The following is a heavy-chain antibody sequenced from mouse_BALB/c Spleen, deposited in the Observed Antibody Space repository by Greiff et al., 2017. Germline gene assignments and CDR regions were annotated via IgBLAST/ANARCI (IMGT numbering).Heavy chain of an antibody. CDR3: ARAHGSRYYSDY. D-gene: IGHD1-1*01. CDR1: GFTFTDYY. Sequence: EVQLVESGGGLVQPGGSLRLSCATSGFTFTDYYMSWVRQPPGKALEWLGFIRNKANGYTTEYSASVKGRFTISRDNSQSILYLQMNTLRAEDSATYNCARAHGSRYYSDYWGEGTTLTVSS. V-gene: IGHV7-3*02. J-gene: IGHJ2*01. CDR2: IRNKANGYTT.